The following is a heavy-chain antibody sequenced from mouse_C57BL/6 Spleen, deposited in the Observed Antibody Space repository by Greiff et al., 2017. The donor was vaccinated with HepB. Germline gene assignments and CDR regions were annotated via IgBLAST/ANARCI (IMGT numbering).Heavy chain of an antibody. D-gene: IGHD2-4*01. Sequence: QVQLQQSGAELARPGASVKMSCKASGYTFTSYTMHWVKQRPGQGLEWIGYINPSSGYTKYNQKFKDKATLTADKSSSTAYMQLSSLTSEDSAVYYCARWDYDGDFDYWGQGPTLTVSS. V-gene: IGHV1-4*01. CDR2: INPSSGYT. J-gene: IGHJ2*01. CDR3: ARWDYDGDFDY. CDR1: GYTFTSYT.